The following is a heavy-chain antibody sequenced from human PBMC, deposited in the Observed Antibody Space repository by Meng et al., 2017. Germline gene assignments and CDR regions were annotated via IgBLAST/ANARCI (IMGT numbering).Heavy chain of an antibody. J-gene: IGHJ4*02. D-gene: IGHD1-7*01. V-gene: IGHV1-69*01. Sequence: QGPLVQSGAEVKKSGSSGKVSCKASGGTFSSYAISWVRQAPGQGLEWMGGIIPIFGTANYAQKFQGRVTITADESTSTAYMELSSLRSEDTAVYYCARIWNSLKDYDYWGQGTLVTVSS. CDR3: ARIWNSLKDYDY. CDR1: GGTFSSYA. CDR2: IIPIFGTA.